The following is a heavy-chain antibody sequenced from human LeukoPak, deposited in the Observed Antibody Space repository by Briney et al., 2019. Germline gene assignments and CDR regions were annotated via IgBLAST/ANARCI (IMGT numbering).Heavy chain of an antibody. CDR2: IHYSGST. V-gene: IGHV4-39*07. CDR1: GGSISSYY. J-gene: IGHJ6*02. D-gene: IGHD5/OR15-5a*01. CDR3: AREIVSSYYYNGMDV. Sequence: SETLPLTCTVSGGSISSYYWGWIRQPPGKGLEWIGSIHYSGSTYYNPSLKSRVTISVDTSKNQFSLRLSSVTAADTAVYFCAREIVSSYYYNGMDVWGQGTTVTVSS.